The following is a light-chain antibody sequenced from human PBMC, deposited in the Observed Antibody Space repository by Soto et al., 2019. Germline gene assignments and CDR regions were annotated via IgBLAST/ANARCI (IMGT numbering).Light chain of an antibody. CDR3: QQYSTYSST. CDR1: QSISSW. V-gene: IGKV1-5*03. Sequence: DIQMTQSPSTLSASVGDRVTITCRASQSISSWLAWYQQKPGKAPKLLIYKASSLESGVPSRFSGSGSGTEFTLTISSLQPDDFGTYYCQQYSTYSSTFGPGTKVDIK. J-gene: IGKJ3*01. CDR2: KAS.